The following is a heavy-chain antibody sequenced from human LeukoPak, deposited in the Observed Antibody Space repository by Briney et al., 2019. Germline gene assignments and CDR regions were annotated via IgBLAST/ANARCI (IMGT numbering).Heavy chain of an antibody. CDR2: ISSSSSYI. CDR1: GFTFRNYR. J-gene: IGHJ4*02. D-gene: IGHD3-10*01. Sequence: GGAVRLSCAASGFTFRNYRMNWVRQAPGKGLEGVSSISSSSSYIYYADTVKGRFTISRDNAKNSLYLQMNSLRAEDTAVYYCARDGIVWFGETHPFDYWGQGTLVTVSS. V-gene: IGHV3-21*01. CDR3: ARDGIVWFGETHPFDY.